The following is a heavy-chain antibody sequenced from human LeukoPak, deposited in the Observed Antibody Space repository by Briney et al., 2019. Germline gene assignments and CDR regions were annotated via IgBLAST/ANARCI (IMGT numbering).Heavy chain of an antibody. J-gene: IGHJ6*02. CDR3: ARESSHYYGMDV. D-gene: IGHD6-6*01. CDR2: IYTSGST. Sequence: SQTLSLTCIVSGGSISSGSYYWSWIRQPAGKGLEWIGRIYTSGSTNYNPSLKSRVTISVDTSKNQFSLKLSSVTAADTAVYYCARESSHYYGMDVWGQGTTVTVSS. V-gene: IGHV4-61*02. CDR1: GGSISSGSYY.